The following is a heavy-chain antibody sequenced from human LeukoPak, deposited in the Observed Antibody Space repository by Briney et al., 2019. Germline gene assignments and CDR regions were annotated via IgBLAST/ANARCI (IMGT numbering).Heavy chain of an antibody. CDR1: GGTFSSYA. V-gene: IGHV1-69*05. CDR3: ARDHYYDSSGYYRNWFDP. D-gene: IGHD3-22*01. Sequence: SVKVSCMASGGTFSSYAISWVRQAPGQGLEWMGGIIPIFGTANYAQKFQGRVTITTDESTSTAYMELSSLRSEDTAVYYCARDHYYDSSGYYRNWFDPWGQGTLVTVSS. J-gene: IGHJ5*02. CDR2: IIPIFGTA.